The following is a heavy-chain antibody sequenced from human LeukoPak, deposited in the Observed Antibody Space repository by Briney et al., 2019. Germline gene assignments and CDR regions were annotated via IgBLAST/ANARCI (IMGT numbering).Heavy chain of an antibody. D-gene: IGHD5-18*01. CDR2: ISSSGSTI. V-gene: IGHV3-48*03. CDR3: ARVGSIQLWSRHLDY. J-gene: IGHJ4*02. CDR1: GFTFSSYE. Sequence: GGSLRLSCAASGFTFSSYEMNWVRQAPGKGLEWVSYISSSGSTIYYADSVKGRFIISRDNAKNSLYLQMNSLRAEDTAVYYCARVGSIQLWSRHLDYWGQGTLVTVSS.